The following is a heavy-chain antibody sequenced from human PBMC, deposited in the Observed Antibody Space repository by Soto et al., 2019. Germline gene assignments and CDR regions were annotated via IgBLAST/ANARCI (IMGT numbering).Heavy chain of an antibody. CDR3: ARDRGSGFGGYYYGMDV. CDR1: GYTFTNNA. Sequence: QVQLVQSEAEVKKPGASVKVSCKASGYTFTNNAMHWVRQAPGQRLEWMGWINTGNGDTKCSQNFQGTVTITRDTVASTAYMELSSMRSEDTAVYYCARDRGSGFGGYYYGMDVWGQGTTVTVSS. V-gene: IGHV1-3*04. D-gene: IGHD3-3*01. CDR2: INTGNGDT. J-gene: IGHJ6*02.